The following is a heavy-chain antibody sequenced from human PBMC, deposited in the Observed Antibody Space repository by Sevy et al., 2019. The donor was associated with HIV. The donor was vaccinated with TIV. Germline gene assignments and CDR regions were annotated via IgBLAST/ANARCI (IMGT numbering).Heavy chain of an antibody. CDR1: GGSICNSTYY. V-gene: IGHV4-39*01. CDR3: ARSNDY. CDR2: IYYGRST. Sequence: SETLSLTCAVSGGSICNSTYYWGWIRQPPGKGLELIGTIYYGRSTYYNPSLKSRVTISVDTSKNQFSLKLSSVTAADTAVYYCARSNDYWGQGTLVTVSS. J-gene: IGHJ4*02.